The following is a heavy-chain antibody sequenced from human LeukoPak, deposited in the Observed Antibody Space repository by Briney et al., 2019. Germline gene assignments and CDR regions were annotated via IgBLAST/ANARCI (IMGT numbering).Heavy chain of an antibody. CDR1: GFTFSSYA. J-gene: IGHJ3*01. Sequence: PGGSLRLSCEASGFTFSSYAMAWLPQAPGKGLDWVSVIGASGADTYYSDSEKGRFTVSRDNSKDTLFLHMSSLRAEDTAVYFCATRPRDSSGYYLGAFDGWGQGTTVTVSS. CDR2: IGASGADT. V-gene: IGHV3-23*01. D-gene: IGHD3-22*01. CDR3: ATRPRDSSGYYLGAFDG.